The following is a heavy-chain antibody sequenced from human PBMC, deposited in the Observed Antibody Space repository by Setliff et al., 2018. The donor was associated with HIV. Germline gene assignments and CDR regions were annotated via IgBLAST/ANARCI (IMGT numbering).Heavy chain of an antibody. Sequence: SVKVSCKASGGTFSSYAISWVRQAPGQGLEWMGGIIPIFDTANYAQKFQGRVTITADESTSTAYMELSSLRSEDTAVYYCARGGYYYDSSGYYPDYYYYYMDVWGKGTTVTSP. J-gene: IGHJ6*03. CDR3: ARGGYYYDSSGYYPDYYYYYMDV. CDR2: IIPIFDTA. CDR1: GGTFSSYA. V-gene: IGHV1-69*13. D-gene: IGHD3-22*01.